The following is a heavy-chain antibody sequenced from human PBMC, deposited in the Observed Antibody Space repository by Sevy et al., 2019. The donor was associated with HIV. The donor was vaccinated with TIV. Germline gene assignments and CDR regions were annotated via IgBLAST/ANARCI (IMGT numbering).Heavy chain of an antibody. J-gene: IGHJ4*02. CDR1: GFTFSDYY. V-gene: IGHV3-11*01. Sequence: GGSLRLSCAASGFTFSDYYMNWVHQAPGKGLEWVSYISSSGITIYYADSVKGRFTISRDNAKNSLYLQMNSLRAEDTAVYYCARRGRSSSLSHFDYWGQGTLVTVSS. D-gene: IGHD6-6*01. CDR2: ISSSGITI. CDR3: ARRGRSSSLSHFDY.